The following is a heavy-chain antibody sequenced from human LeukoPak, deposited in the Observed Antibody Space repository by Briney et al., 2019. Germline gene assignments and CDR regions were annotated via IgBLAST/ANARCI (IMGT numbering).Heavy chain of an antibody. Sequence: PGGSLRLSCAASGFTFSSYWMHWVRQAPGKGLVWVSRINTDGSSTSYADSVKGRFTISRDNAKNTLYLQMNSLRAEDTAVYYCRPDFWSGYYESHFDYWGQGTLVTVSS. CDR2: INTDGSST. V-gene: IGHV3-74*01. J-gene: IGHJ4*02. CDR1: GFTFSSYW. CDR3: RPDFWSGYYESHFDY. D-gene: IGHD3-3*01.